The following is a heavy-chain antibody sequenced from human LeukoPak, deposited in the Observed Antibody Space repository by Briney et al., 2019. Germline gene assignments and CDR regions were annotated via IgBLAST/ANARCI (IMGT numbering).Heavy chain of an antibody. D-gene: IGHD6-19*01. J-gene: IGHJ4*02. V-gene: IGHV3-48*03. CDR1: GFTFSSYE. Sequence: GGPLRLSCAASGFTFSSYEMNWVRQAPGKGLEWVSYISSSGSTIYYADSVKGRFTISRDNAKNSLYLQMNSLRAEDTAVYYCARDQSSGWYIFDYWGQGTLVTVSS. CDR3: ARDQSSGWYIFDY. CDR2: ISSSGSTI.